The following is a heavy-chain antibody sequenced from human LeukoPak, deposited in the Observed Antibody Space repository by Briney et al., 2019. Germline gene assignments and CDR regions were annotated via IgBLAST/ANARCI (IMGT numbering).Heavy chain of an antibody. Sequence: GESLKISWRGPGYSFTSYWIDWVRQMPGKGLEWMGIIYPGDSDTRYSPSFQGQVTISADKSISTAYLQWSSLKASDTVIYYCASHHAGVYFWGQGTLVTVSS. J-gene: IGHJ4*02. CDR3: ASHHAGVYF. CDR1: GYSFTSYW. CDR2: IYPGDSDT. V-gene: IGHV5-51*01.